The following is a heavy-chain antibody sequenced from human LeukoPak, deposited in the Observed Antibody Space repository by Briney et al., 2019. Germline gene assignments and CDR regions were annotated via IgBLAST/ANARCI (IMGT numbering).Heavy chain of an antibody. Sequence: GGSLRLSCAASGFTFSSYAMSWVRQAPGKGLEWVSAISGSGGSTYYADSVKGRFTISRDNSKNTLYLQMNSLRAEDTAVYYCAKDYSGSYLRHGTVDYWGQGTLVTVSS. CDR1: GFTFSSYA. CDR3: AKDYSGSYLRHGTVDY. V-gene: IGHV3-23*01. D-gene: IGHD1-26*01. J-gene: IGHJ4*02. CDR2: ISGSGGST.